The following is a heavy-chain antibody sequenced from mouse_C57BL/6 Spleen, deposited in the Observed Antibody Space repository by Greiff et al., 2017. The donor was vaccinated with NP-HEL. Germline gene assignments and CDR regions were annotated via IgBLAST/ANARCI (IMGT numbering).Heavy chain of an antibody. Sequence: EVQLVESGGGLVKPGGSLKLSCAASGFTFSDYGMHWVRQAPEKGLEWVAYISSGSSTIYYADTVKGRFTISRDNAKNTLFLQMTSLRSEDTAMYYCARTGYGSSYWFAYWGQGTLVTVSA. J-gene: IGHJ3*01. CDR1: GFTFSDYG. D-gene: IGHD1-1*01. CDR3: ARTGYGSSYWFAY. CDR2: ISSGSSTI. V-gene: IGHV5-17*01.